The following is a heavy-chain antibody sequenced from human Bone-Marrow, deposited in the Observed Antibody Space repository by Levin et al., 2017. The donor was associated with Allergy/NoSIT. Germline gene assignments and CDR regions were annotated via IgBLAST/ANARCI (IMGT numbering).Heavy chain of an antibody. CDR3: ARDEKDSSGYYWDY. Sequence: GESLKISCAASGFTFSTYAMSWVRQAPGKGLEWVSGISANGGNTYYADSVKGRFTISRDNSKDTLYLQMTSLGAEDTAIYYCARDEKDSSGYYWDYWGQGTLISVSS. J-gene: IGHJ4*02. V-gene: IGHV3-23*01. D-gene: IGHD3-22*01. CDR1: GFTFSTYA. CDR2: ISANGGNT.